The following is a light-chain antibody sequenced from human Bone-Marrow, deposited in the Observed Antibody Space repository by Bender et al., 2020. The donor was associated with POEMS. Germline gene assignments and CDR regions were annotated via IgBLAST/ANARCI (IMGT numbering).Light chain of an antibody. CDR2: DVS. J-gene: IGLJ3*02. V-gene: IGLV2-23*02. CDR1: SSDVGSYNL. Sequence: QSALTQPASVSGSPGQSITISCTGTSSDVGSYNLVSWYQQHPGKAPKLMIYDVSTRPSGVSYRFSGSQSDNTASLTISGLQAEDEADYYCCSYAGSSRVFGGGTKLTVL. CDR3: CSYAGSSRV.